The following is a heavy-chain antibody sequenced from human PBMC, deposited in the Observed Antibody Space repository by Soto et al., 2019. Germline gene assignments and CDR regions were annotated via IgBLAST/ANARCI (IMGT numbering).Heavy chain of an antibody. CDR1: GGTFSSYA. CDR3: ARRGVDSSGYYPSGWFDP. CDR2: IIPIFGTA. D-gene: IGHD3-22*01. J-gene: IGHJ5*02. V-gene: IGHV1-69*06. Sequence: SSVKVSCKASGGTFSSYAISWVRQAPGQGLEWMGGIIPIFGTANYAQKFQGRVTITADKSTSTAYMELSSLRSEDTAVYYCARRGVDSSGYYPSGWFDPWGQGTLVTVSS.